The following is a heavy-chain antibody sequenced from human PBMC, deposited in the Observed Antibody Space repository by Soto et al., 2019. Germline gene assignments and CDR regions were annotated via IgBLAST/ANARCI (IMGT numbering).Heavy chain of an antibody. J-gene: IGHJ4*02. D-gene: IGHD4-17*01. CDR1: GFAFSTYA. V-gene: IGHV3-30*18. Sequence: QVQLVESGGGVVQPGRSLRLSCAASGFAFSTYAMHWVRQAPGKGLEWVAVMSYDGSNKYYADSVKGRFTISRDNSKNTLYLQLNSLRTEDTAVYYCAKDPGYGDYEDYFDCWGQGTLVTVSS. CDR3: AKDPGYGDYEDYFDC. CDR2: MSYDGSNK.